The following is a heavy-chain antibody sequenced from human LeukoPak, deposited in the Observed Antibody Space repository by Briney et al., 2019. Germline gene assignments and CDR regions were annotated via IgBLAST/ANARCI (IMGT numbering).Heavy chain of an antibody. CDR1: GFTVSCNY. D-gene: IGHD6-19*01. CDR3: ARSFLGEGSGWYFGFDY. Sequence: GGSLRLSCAASGFTVSCNYMSWVRQAPGKGLEWVSIIYSGGNTYYADSVKGRFTISRDTSKNTLYLQMSSLRAEDTAVYYCARSFLGEGSGWYFGFDYWGQGTLVTVSS. V-gene: IGHV3-53*01. CDR2: IYSGGNT. J-gene: IGHJ4*02.